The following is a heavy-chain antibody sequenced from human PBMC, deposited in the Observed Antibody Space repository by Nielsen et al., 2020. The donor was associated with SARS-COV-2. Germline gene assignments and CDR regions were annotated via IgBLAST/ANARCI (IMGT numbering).Heavy chain of an antibody. Sequence: GESLKISCAASGFSFSSFAMHWVRQAPGKGLEWVAFISYDGSRQYYADSVKGRFTISKDYSKNTLYLDMSGLRPEDTALYYCARERTGYYHEYWGQGTLVTVS. CDR3: ARERTGYYHEY. V-gene: IGHV3-30*04. CDR2: ISYDGSRQ. J-gene: IGHJ4*02. D-gene: IGHD3/OR15-3a*01. CDR1: GFSFSSFA.